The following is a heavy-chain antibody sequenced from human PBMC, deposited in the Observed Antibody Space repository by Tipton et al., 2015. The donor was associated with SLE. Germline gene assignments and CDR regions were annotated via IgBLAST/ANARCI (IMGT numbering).Heavy chain of an antibody. CDR3: AKEQWLI. V-gene: IGHV3-48*01. CDR2: ISSSSSTI. CDR1: GFTFSSYS. J-gene: IGHJ3*02. D-gene: IGHD6-19*01. Sequence: LSLTCAASGFTFSSYSMNWVRQAPGKGLEWVSSISSSSSTIYYADSVKGRFTISRDNSKNTLYLQMNSLRAEDTAVYYCAKEQWLIWGQGTMVTVSS.